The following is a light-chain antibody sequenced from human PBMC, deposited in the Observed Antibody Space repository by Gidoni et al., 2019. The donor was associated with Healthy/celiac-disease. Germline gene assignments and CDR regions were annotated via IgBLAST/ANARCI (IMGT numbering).Light chain of an antibody. J-gene: IGKJ1*01. V-gene: IGKV3-20*01. CDR3: QQYGSSPPWT. Sequence: PGTLSLSPGERATLSCRASQSVSSSYLAWYQQKPGQAPRLLLYGASSRATGIPDRFSGSGSGTDFTLPISSLVPEDFSVYYCQQYGSSPPWTFGQGTKVEIK. CDR1: QSVSSSY. CDR2: GAS.